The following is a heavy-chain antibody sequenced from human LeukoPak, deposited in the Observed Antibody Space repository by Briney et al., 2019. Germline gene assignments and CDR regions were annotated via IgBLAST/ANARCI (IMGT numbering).Heavy chain of an antibody. D-gene: IGHD3-3*01. CDR3: AKTPVRRFPLYFDY. CDR1: GFTVSSNE. Sequence: GGSLRLSCAASGFTVSSNEMSWVRQAPGKGLEWVSSISGGSTYYADSRKGRFTISRDNSKNTLYLQMNSLRAEDTAVYYCAKTPVRRFPLYFDYWGQGTLVTVSS. J-gene: IGHJ4*02. V-gene: IGHV3-38-3*01. CDR2: ISGGST.